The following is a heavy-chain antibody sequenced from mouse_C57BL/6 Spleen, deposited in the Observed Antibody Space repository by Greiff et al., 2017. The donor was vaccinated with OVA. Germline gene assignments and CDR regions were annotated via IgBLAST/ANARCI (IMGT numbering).Heavy chain of an antibody. Sequence: VQLQQSGPELVKPGASVKISCKASGYTFTDYYMNWVKQSHGKSLEWIGDINPNNGGTSYNQKFKGKATLTVDKSSSTAYMELRSLTSEDSAVYYCARSGDGYYPFAYWGQGTLVTVSA. CDR3: ARSGDGYYPFAY. J-gene: IGHJ3*01. CDR2: INPNNGGT. V-gene: IGHV1-26*01. CDR1: GYTFTDYY. D-gene: IGHD2-3*01.